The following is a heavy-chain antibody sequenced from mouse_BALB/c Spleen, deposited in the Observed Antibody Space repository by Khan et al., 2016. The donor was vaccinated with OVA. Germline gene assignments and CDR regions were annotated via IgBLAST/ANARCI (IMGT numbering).Heavy chain of an antibody. CDR3: ATSYYYGYYFDY. D-gene: IGHD1-1*01. Sequence: QLVESGGGLVQPGESRKISCAASGFTFTNYGMHWVRQAPEKGLEWVAYISGDSSTIYYADTVKGRFTISSDTPKNTLFLQITSLMSEDTAMYCCATSYYYGYYFDYWGPGTTLTVSS. J-gene: IGHJ2*01. CDR2: ISGDSSTI. CDR1: GFTFTNYG. V-gene: IGHV5-17*02.